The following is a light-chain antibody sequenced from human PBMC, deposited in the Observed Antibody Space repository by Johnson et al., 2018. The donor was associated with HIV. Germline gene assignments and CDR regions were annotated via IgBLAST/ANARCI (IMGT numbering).Light chain of an antibody. J-gene: IGLJ1*01. CDR3: GTWDSSLTSYV. CDR1: SSNVGSSF. Sequence: QPVLTQPPSVSAAPGQTVTISCSGSSSNVGSSFVSWYRQVPGTAPKLLIYDNNKRPSGIPGRFSGSKSGPSATLGITGLQTGDEADYYCGTWDSSLTSYVFGARTKVTVL. CDR2: DNN. V-gene: IGLV1-51*01.